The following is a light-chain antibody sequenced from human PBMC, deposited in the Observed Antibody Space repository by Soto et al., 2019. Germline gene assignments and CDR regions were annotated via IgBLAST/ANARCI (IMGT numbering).Light chain of an antibody. CDR3: QQTHTTFT. Sequence: DIQMTQSPSSLSASVGDRVTITCRASQSISTYLNWYQQKPGKVPKLLIYAASSLQSGVPSRFSGSGSGTDFNLTISSLQPEEFATYYCQQTHTTFTFGGGPTVEIK. J-gene: IGKJ4*01. CDR2: AAS. CDR1: QSISTY. V-gene: IGKV1-39*01.